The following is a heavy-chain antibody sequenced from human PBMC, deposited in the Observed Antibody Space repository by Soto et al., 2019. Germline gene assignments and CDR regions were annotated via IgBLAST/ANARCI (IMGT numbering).Heavy chain of an antibody. CDR1: GYTLTELS. D-gene: IGHD3-22*01. Sequence: QVQLVQSGAEVKKPGASVKVSCKVFGYTLTELSMHWVRQAPGKGLEWMGGFDPEDGETIYAQKFQGRVTMTEDTSTDTAYMELSSLRSEDTAVYYCATITYYYDSTRAYYFDYWGQGTLVTVSS. CDR3: ATITYYYDSTRAYYFDY. CDR2: FDPEDGET. V-gene: IGHV1-24*01. J-gene: IGHJ4*02.